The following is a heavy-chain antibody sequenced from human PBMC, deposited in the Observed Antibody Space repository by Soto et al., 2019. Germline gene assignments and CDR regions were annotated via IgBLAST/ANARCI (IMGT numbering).Heavy chain of an antibody. CDR1: GFTFSDYY. CDR3: ARALHYYDSSGYYYRIDAFDI. J-gene: IGHJ3*02. CDR2: ISTSGSTI. V-gene: IGHV3-11*01. Sequence: GGSLRLSCAASGFTFSDYYMSWIRQAPGKGLEWVSYISTSGSTINYADSVKGRFTISRDNAKNSLYLQMNSLRAEDTAVYYCARALHYYDSSGYYYRIDAFDIWGQGTMVTVSS. D-gene: IGHD3-22*01.